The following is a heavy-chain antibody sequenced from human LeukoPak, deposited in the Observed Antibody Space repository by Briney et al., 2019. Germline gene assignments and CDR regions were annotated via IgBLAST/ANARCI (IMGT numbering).Heavy chain of an antibody. CDR2: IYYSGST. D-gene: IGHD2-2*01. CDR3: ARATPEIGYCSSTSCYGGGWFDP. Sequence: PSETLSLTCTVSGGSISSYYWSWIRQPPGKGLEWIGYIYYSGSTNYNPSLKSRVTISVDTSKNQFSLKLSSVTAADTAVYYCARATPEIGYCSSTSCYGGGWFDPWGQGTLVTVSS. V-gene: IGHV4-59*01. J-gene: IGHJ5*02. CDR1: GGSISSYY.